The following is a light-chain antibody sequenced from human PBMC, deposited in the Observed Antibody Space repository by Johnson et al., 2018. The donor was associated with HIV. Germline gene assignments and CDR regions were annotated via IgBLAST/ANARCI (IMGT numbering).Light chain of an antibody. CDR1: SSNIGNNY. Sequence: QPVLTQPPSVSAAPGQKVTISCSGSSSNIGNNYVSWYQQLPGTAPKLLIYDNNKRPSGIPDRFSGSKSGKSATLGISGLQTGDEADYYCGTWASSLSATDVFGTMTKFTVL. CDR3: GTWASSLSATDV. CDR2: DNN. J-gene: IGLJ1*01. V-gene: IGLV1-51*01.